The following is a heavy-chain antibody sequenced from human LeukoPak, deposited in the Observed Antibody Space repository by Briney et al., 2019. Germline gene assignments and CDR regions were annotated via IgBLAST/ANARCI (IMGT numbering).Heavy chain of an antibody. Sequence: SETLSLTCTVSGGSVSSGSYYWGWIRQPPGKGLEWIGNIYYSGSTYYNPSLKSRVTISVDTSKNQFSLKLSSVTAADTAVYYCARASVLMVYAIQVDWFDPWGQGTLVTVSS. CDR3: ARASVLMVYAIQVDWFDP. D-gene: IGHD2-8*01. CDR1: GGSVSSGSYY. J-gene: IGHJ5*02. CDR2: IYYSGST. V-gene: IGHV4-39*07.